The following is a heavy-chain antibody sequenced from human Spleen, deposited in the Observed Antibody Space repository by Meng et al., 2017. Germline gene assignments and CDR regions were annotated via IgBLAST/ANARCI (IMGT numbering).Heavy chain of an antibody. CDR3: ARGGLYNSGSAYDN. CDR2: ISGSGGST. J-gene: IGHJ4*02. V-gene: IGHV3-23*01. CDR1: GFTFSSYA. Sequence: GESLKISCAASGFTFSSYAMSWVRQAPTKGLEWVSAISGSGGSTYYADSLKGRFTISRDNSKNTLYLQVNSLRAEDTAVYYCARGGLYNSGSAYDNWGQGTLVTVSS. D-gene: IGHD1-26*01.